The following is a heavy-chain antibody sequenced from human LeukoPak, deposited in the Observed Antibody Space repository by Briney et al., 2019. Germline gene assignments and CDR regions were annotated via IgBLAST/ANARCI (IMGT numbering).Heavy chain of an antibody. V-gene: IGHV3-21*01. Sequence: GGSLRLSCAASGFTFSSYSMNWVRQAPGKGLEWVACISSSSDHIYYADSVKGRLTISRDNAKSSLYLQMNSLRAEDTAVYYCATRYCSGSSCYALDHWGQGTLVTVSS. CDR1: GFTFSSYS. CDR2: ISSSSDHI. CDR3: ATRYCSGSSCYALDH. J-gene: IGHJ4*01. D-gene: IGHD2-15*01.